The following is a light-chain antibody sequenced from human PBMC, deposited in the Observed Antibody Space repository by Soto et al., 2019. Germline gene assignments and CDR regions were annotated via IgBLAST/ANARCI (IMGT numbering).Light chain of an antibody. CDR1: SANIARNS. J-gene: IGLJ3*02. V-gene: IGLV1-44*01. Sequence: QSVLTQPPSASGNPGQRVTISCSGSSANIARNSLNWYQQLPGTAPKLLIHKTDQRPSGVTDRFSGSTSGTYASLAITGLQSEEEDDYYYASWYNSSTIWVFGGGTKLTVL. CDR3: ASWYNSSTIWV. CDR2: KTD.